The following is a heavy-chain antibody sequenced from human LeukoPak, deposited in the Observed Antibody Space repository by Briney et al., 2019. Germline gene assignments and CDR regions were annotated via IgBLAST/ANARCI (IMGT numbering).Heavy chain of an antibody. J-gene: IGHJ4*02. V-gene: IGHV4-4*07. Sequence: SETLSLTCTVSGGSISSYYCSWIRQPAGKGLEWIGRIYTSGSTNYNPSLKSRVTMAVDTSKNQFSLTLTSVTAADTAVYYCARESPAFSGSYYYFDYWGQGALVTVSS. CDR3: ARESPAFSGSYYYFDY. CDR2: IYTSGST. D-gene: IGHD1-26*01. CDR1: GGSISSYY.